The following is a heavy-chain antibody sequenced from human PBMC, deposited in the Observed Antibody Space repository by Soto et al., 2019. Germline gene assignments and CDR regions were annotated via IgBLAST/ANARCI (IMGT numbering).Heavy chain of an antibody. D-gene: IGHD3-10*01. V-gene: IGHV3-53*04. J-gene: IGHJ6*02. Sequence: EVQLVESGGGLVQPGGSLRLSCAASGIPVSSNYMTWVRQAPGKGLEWVSVLHSGGDTYYANSVKGRFTISRHDSTNTLFLQMTRLTAEDPAVYYWARDGPYYYASRMDVWGQGTTVTVSS. CDR1: GIPVSSNY. CDR3: ARDGPYYYASRMDV. CDR2: LHSGGDT.